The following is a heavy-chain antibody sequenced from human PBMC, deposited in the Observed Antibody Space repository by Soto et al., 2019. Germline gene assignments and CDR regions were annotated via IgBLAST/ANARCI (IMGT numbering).Heavy chain of an antibody. Sequence: QVQLQESGPGLVKPSQTLSLTCTVSGGSISSGGYYWSWIRQHPGKGLEWIGYIYYSGSTYYNPSLKSRVTISVDTSKNQFSLKLSSVTAADTAVYYCARESRITMIVVDNWFDPWGQGTLVTVSS. CDR1: GGSISSGGYY. D-gene: IGHD3-22*01. CDR2: IYYSGST. V-gene: IGHV4-31*03. J-gene: IGHJ5*02. CDR3: ARESRITMIVVDNWFDP.